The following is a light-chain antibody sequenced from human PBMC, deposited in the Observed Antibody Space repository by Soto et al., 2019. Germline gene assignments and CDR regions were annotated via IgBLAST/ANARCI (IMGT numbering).Light chain of an antibody. CDR1: QSVSSY. Sequence: EIVLTQSPATLSLSPGERATLSCRASQSVSSYLAWYQQKPGQAPRLLIYDASNRATGIPARFSGSGSGTAFNLTISSLEPEDFAVYSCQQRSNWLLTFGGGTKVEIK. J-gene: IGKJ4*01. CDR2: DAS. CDR3: QQRSNWLLT. V-gene: IGKV3-11*01.